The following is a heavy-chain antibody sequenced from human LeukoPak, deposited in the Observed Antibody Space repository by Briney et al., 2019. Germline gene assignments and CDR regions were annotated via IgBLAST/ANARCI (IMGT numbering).Heavy chain of an antibody. V-gene: IGHV4-59*01. CDR1: GGSISSYY. D-gene: IGHD3-10*01. Sequence: SETLSLTCTVSGGSISSYYWSWIRQPPGKGLEGIGYIYYSGSTNYNPSLKSLVTISVDTSKNQFSLKLSSVTAADTAVYYCARVQGLWFGELFYFDYWGQGTLVTVSS. J-gene: IGHJ4*02. CDR2: IYYSGST. CDR3: ARVQGLWFGELFYFDY.